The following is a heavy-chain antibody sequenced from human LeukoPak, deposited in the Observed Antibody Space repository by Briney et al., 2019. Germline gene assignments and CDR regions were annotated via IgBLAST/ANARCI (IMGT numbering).Heavy chain of an antibody. CDR2: ISSSGSTI. J-gene: IGHJ4*02. CDR3: ASTEARYSSGWYRGLYYFDY. V-gene: IGHV3-48*03. CDR1: GFTFSSYE. D-gene: IGHD6-19*01. Sequence: GGCLRLSCAASGFTFSSYEMNWVRQAPGKGLEWVSYISSSGSTIYYADSVKGRFTISRDNAKNSLYLQMNSLRAEDTAVYYCASTEARYSSGWYRGLYYFDYWGQGTLVTVSS.